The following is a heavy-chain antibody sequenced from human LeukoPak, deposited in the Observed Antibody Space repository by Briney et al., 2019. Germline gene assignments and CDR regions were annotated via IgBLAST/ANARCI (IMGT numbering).Heavy chain of an antibody. J-gene: IGHJ2*01. Sequence: SETLSLTCTVSGGSISSYYWSWIRQPPGKGLEWIGYIYYIGNTFYNPSLKSRVTISVDTSKNQFSLKLSSVTAADTAVYYCASAYCGGDCTPYWYFDLWGRGTLVTVSS. V-gene: IGHV4-59*06. CDR3: ASAYCGGDCTPYWYFDL. CDR2: IYYIGNT. D-gene: IGHD2-21*02. CDR1: GGSISSYY.